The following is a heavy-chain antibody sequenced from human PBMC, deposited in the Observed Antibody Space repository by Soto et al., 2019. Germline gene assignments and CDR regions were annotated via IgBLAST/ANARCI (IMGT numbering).Heavy chain of an antibody. CDR3: AILDIVVVPADNYGMDV. D-gene: IGHD2-2*01. Sequence: SETLSLTCAVSGGSISSSNWWSWVRQPPGKGLEWIGEIYHSGSTNYNPSLKSRVTISVDKSKNQFSLKLSSVTAADTAVYYCAILDIVVVPADNYGMDVWGQGTTVTVSS. CDR2: IYHSGST. V-gene: IGHV4-4*02. CDR1: GGSISSSNW. J-gene: IGHJ6*02.